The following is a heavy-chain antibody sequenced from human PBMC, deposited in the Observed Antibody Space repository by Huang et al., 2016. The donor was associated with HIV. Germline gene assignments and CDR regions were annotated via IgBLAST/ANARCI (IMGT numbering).Heavy chain of an antibody. CDR1: GYTFCSYA. CDR3: ERENNYCDCSGYWISDAFDI. D-gene: IGHD3-22*01. CDR2: FNSSTGKP. V-gene: IGHV7-4-1*02. Sequence: QVQLVQSGSELKKPGASVKVFCKASGYTFCSYAMNWVLQAAGQGHEWMGWFNSSTGKPTYAQGFTGLFVFSLHSSVSKAYLQISGLKAADTAVYYCERENNYCDCSGYWISDAFDIWGQGTMVTVSS. J-gene: IGHJ3*02.